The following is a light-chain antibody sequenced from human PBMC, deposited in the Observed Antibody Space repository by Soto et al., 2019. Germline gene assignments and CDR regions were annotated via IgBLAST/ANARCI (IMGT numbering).Light chain of an antibody. CDR3: AAWDDSLNGPV. CDR2: TNN. Sequence: QPVLTQPPSASGTPGQRVTISCSGSGSNIGSNSVYWYQQLPGTAPKLLIYTNNQRPSGVPDRFSGSKSGTSASLAISGLQSEDEADYSCAAWDDSLNGPVFGGGTKLTVL. CDR1: GSNIGSNS. V-gene: IGLV1-44*01. J-gene: IGLJ2*01.